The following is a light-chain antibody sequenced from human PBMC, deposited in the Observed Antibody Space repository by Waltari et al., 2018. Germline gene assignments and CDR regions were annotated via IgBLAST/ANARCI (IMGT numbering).Light chain of an antibody. CDR3: AVWDDSLNGWV. CDR2: FNN. CDR1: SLNIGSNT. Sequence: QSVVTRPPSASGTPGQRVILSCSGRSLNIGSNTVHWFQQLPGTAPKLLIFFNNQRPSGVPDRFSGSKSGTSASLAISGLRSEDEAHYYCAVWDDSLNGWVFGGGTKLTVL. V-gene: IGLV1-44*01. J-gene: IGLJ3*02.